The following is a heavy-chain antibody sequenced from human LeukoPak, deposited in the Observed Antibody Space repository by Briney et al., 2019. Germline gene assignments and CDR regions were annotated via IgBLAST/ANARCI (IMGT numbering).Heavy chain of an antibody. V-gene: IGHV3-53*05. CDR1: GFTVSSNY. D-gene: IGHD2-21*02. J-gene: IGHJ5*02. Sequence: GGSLRLSCAASGFTVSSNYMSWVRQAPGKGLEWVSVIYSGGSTYYADSVKGRFTISRDNSKNTLYLQMNSLRAEDTAVYYCAKDYCGGDCYLWFDPWGQGTLVTVSS. CDR2: IYSGGST. CDR3: AKDYCGGDCYLWFDP.